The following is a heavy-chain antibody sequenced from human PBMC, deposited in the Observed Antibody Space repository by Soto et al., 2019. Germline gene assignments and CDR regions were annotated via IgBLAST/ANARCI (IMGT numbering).Heavy chain of an antibody. D-gene: IGHD2-21*01. CDR2: VYYTGFT. Sequence: SETLSLTCTVSGDSISSSYYWGWVRQPPGKGLECIGAVYYTGFTYYNPSLKSRLTISLDTSKNQFSLRLSSVTAADTAIYYCARLPVVVIALGYFDPWGRGTLVTVSS. V-gene: IGHV4-39*01. CDR1: GDSISSSYY. J-gene: IGHJ5*02. CDR3: ARLPVVVIALGYFDP.